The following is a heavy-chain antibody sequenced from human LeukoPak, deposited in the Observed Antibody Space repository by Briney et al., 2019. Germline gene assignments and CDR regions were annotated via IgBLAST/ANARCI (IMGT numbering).Heavy chain of an antibody. CDR1: GFTFSSYW. J-gene: IGHJ4*02. D-gene: IGHD3-22*01. Sequence: GGSLRLSCAASGFTFSSYWMHWVRQAPGKGLVWVSRINSDGSSTSYADSVKGRFTISRDNAKNTLYLQMNSLRAEDTAVYYCARVDDSSGEGIDYWGQGTLVTVSS. CDR3: ARVDDSSGEGIDY. CDR2: INSDGSST. V-gene: IGHV3-74*01.